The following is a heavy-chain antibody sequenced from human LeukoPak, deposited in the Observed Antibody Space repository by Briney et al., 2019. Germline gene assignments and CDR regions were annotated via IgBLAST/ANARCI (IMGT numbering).Heavy chain of an antibody. J-gene: IGHJ4*02. CDR3: ASWDSSGYYFRY. D-gene: IGHD3-22*01. CDR1: GGTFSSYA. V-gene: IGHV1-69*05. CDR2: IIPIFGTA. Sequence: SVKVSCKASGGTFSSYAISWVRQAPGQGLEWMGRIIPIFGTANYAQKFPGRVTITTDESTSTAYMELSSLRSEDTAVYYCASWDSSGYYFRYWGQGTLVTVSS.